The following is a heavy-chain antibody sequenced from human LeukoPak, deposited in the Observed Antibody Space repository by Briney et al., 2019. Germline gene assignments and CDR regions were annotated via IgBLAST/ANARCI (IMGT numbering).Heavy chain of an antibody. Sequence: SVKVSCKASGGTFSSYAISWVRQAPGQGLEWMGRIIPILGIANYAQKLQGRVTMTTDTSTSTAYMELRSLRSDDTAVYYCARVGGYSYGIDYWGQGTLVTVSS. D-gene: IGHD5-18*01. CDR2: IIPILGIA. CDR1: GGTFSSYA. V-gene: IGHV1-69*04. CDR3: ARVGGYSYGIDY. J-gene: IGHJ4*02.